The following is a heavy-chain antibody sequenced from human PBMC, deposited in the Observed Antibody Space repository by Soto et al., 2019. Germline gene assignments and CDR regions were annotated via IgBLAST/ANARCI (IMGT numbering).Heavy chain of an antibody. CDR2: INHSGST. CDR1: GGSFSGYY. Sequence: PSETLSLTCAVYGGSFSGYYWSWIRQPPGKGLEWIGEINHSGSTNYNPSLKSRVTISVDTSKNQFSLRLSSVTAADTAVYYCTRDHTIFGVVTTAQIRGFDPWGQGTQVTVSS. CDR3: TRDHTIFGVVTTAQIRGFDP. V-gene: IGHV4-34*01. J-gene: IGHJ5*02. D-gene: IGHD3-3*01.